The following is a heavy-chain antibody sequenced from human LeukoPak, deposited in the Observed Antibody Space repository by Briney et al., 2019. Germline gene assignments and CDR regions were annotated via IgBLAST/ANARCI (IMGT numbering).Heavy chain of an antibody. CDR2: IIPIFGTA. J-gene: IGHJ4*02. CDR3: ARGPYYYDSSGYYPFGY. D-gene: IGHD3-22*01. V-gene: IGHV1-69*01. CDR1: GGTFRSYA. Sequence: SVKVSCKASGGTFRSYAISWVRQAPGQGLEWMGGIIPIFGTANYAQKFQGRVTITADESTSTAYMELSSLRSEDTAVYYCARGPYYYDSSGYYPFGYWGQGTLVTVSS.